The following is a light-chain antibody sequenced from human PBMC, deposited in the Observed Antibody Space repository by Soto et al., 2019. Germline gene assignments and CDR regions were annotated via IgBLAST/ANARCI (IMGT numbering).Light chain of an antibody. CDR3: HQYGSTPWT. V-gene: IGKV3-20*01. J-gene: IGKJ1*01. Sequence: DIVLTQSPGTLSLSPGQRATLSCRASASVSANYLAWHHQQKFGQPPRLLIYAASARATAVSDRFSGSVSGTDFTLTISRLEPEYFGTYYCHQYGSTPWTFGQGTTVVI. CDR2: AAS. CDR1: ASVSANY.